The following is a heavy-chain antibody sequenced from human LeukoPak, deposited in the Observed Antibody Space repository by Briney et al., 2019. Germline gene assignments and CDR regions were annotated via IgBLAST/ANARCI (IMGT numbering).Heavy chain of an antibody. D-gene: IGHD3-22*01. J-gene: IGHJ5*02. CDR3: AREGAYYYDSRSVWFDP. CDR1: GYTFTGYH. CDR2: INPNSGGT. Sequence: GASVKVSCKASGYTFTGYHMHWVRQAPGQGLEWMGWINPNSGGTNYEQKFQGRVTMTRDTSISTAYMELSRLRSDDTAVYYCAREGAYYYDSRSVWFDPWGQGTLVTVSS. V-gene: IGHV1-2*02.